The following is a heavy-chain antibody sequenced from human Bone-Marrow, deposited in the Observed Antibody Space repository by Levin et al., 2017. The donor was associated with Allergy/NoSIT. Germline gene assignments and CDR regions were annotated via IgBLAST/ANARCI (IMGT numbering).Heavy chain of an antibody. CDR1: GFTFSSYG. CDR3: ARASGWELNAFDI. D-gene: IGHD1-26*01. CDR2: IWYDGSNK. V-gene: IGHV3-33*01. J-gene: IGHJ3*02. Sequence: PGGSLRLSCAASGFTFSSYGMHWVRQAPGKGLEWVAVIWYDGSNKYYADSVKGRFTISRDNSKNTLYLQMNSLRAEDTAVYYCARASGWELNAFDIWGQGTMVTVSS.